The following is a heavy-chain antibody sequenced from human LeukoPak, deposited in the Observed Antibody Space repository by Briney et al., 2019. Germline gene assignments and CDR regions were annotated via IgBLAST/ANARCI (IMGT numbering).Heavy chain of an antibody. J-gene: IGHJ4*02. Sequence: GASVKVSCKASGYTFTGYYMHWLRQAPGQGLEWMGWISAYNGNTNYAQKLQGRVTMTTDTSTSTAYMELRSLRSDDTAVYYCARDQDYDILTGPTSLTDYWGQGTLVTVSS. CDR1: GYTFTGYY. D-gene: IGHD3-9*01. CDR2: ISAYNGNT. V-gene: IGHV1-18*04. CDR3: ARDQDYDILTGPTSLTDY.